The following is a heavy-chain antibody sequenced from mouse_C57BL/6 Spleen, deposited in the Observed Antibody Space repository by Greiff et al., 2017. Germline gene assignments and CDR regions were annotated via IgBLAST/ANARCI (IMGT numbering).Heavy chain of an antibody. J-gene: IGHJ3*01. CDR2: IYPGSGNT. Sequence: QVQLQQSGSELVRPWASVTLSCTASGSTFTDSYINWVKQRPGQGLGWIARIYPGSGNTYYNEKFKGKATLTAEKSSSTAYMQLSSLTSEDSAVYVCAVYDYERDWLAYWGQGTLVTVSA. D-gene: IGHD2-4*01. V-gene: IGHV1-76*01. CDR3: AVYDYERDWLAY. CDR1: GSTFTDSY.